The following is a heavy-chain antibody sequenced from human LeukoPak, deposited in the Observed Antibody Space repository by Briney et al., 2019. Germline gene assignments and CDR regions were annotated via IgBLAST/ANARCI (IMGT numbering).Heavy chain of an antibody. CDR3: AGRYISHTPNWFDP. Sequence: SETLSLTCTVSGGSITSYYWSWIRQPPGKGLEWIGFVLYNGRTNSNPSLKSRLSISIDTSKSQFSLKLNSVTPADTAVYYCAGRYISHTPNWFDPWGPGTLVTVSS. CDR1: GGSITSYY. V-gene: IGHV4-59*01. CDR2: VLYNGRT. J-gene: IGHJ5*02. D-gene: IGHD3-9*01.